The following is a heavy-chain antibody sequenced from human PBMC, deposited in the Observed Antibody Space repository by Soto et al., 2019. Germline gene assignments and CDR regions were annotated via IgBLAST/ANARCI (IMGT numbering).Heavy chain of an antibody. V-gene: IGHV4-59*01. CDR3: ARDGYYYDSSGYQRVYYFDY. Sequence: SETLSLTCTVSGGSISSYYWSWVRQPPGKGLEWIGYIYYSGSTNYNPSLKSRVTISVDTSKNQFSLNLSSVTAADTAVYYCARDGYYYDSSGYQRVYYFDYWGQGTLVTVSS. CDR2: IYYSGST. D-gene: IGHD3-22*01. CDR1: GGSISSYY. J-gene: IGHJ4*02.